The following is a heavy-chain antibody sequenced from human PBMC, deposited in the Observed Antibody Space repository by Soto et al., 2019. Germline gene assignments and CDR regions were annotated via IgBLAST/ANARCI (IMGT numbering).Heavy chain of an antibody. CDR2: IYPGDSDT. J-gene: IGHJ3*02. D-gene: IGHD3-10*01. Sequence: EVQLVQSGAEVKKPGESLKISCKGSGYSFTSYWIGWVRQMPGKGLEWMGIIYPGDSDTRYSPSFQGQVTISADKSISTAYLQWSSLKASDTAMYYCARHVTYYYGSGRPDAFDIWGQGTMVTVSS. V-gene: IGHV5-51*01. CDR3: ARHVTYYYGSGRPDAFDI. CDR1: GYSFTSYW.